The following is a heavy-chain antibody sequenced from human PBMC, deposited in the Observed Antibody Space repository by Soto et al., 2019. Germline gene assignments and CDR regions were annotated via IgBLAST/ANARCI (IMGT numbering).Heavy chain of an antibody. CDR1: GYTFTSYG. V-gene: IGHV1-18*01. J-gene: IGHJ5*02. CDR2: ISAYNGNT. CDR3: ARAALGYCSGGSCYSAAYNWFDP. Sequence: ASVKVSCKASGYTFTSYGISWVRQAPGQGLEWMGWISAYNGNTNYAQKLQGRVTMTTDTSTSTAYMELRSLRSDDTAVYYCARAALGYCSGGSCYSAAYNWFDPWG. D-gene: IGHD2-15*01.